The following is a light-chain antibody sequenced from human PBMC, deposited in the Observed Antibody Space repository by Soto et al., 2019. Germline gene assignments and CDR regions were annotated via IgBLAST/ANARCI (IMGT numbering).Light chain of an antibody. Sequence: QSALTQPPSASGSPGQSVTISCTGTSSDVGGYNYVSWYQQHPGKAPKLMIYEVSKRPSGVPDRFSGSKSGNTASLTVSGLQAEDEADYYCSSYAGSNNFFFGT. CDR1: SSDVGGYNY. V-gene: IGLV2-8*01. CDR2: EVS. CDR3: SSYAGSNNFF. J-gene: IGLJ1*01.